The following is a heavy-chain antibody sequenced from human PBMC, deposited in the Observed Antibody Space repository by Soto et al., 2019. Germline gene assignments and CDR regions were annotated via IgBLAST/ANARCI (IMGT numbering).Heavy chain of an antibody. J-gene: IGHJ4*02. CDR2: IYYSGST. D-gene: IGHD3-10*01. V-gene: IGHV4-39*01. CDR1: GGSISSSSYY. CDR3: AILGGYYGSGSYYKLY. Sequence: SETLSLTCTVSGGSISSSSYYWGWIRQPPGKGLEWIGSIYYSGSTYYNPSLKSRVTISVDTSKNQFSLKLSSVTAADTAVYYCAILGGYYGSGSYYKLYWGQGTLVTVSS.